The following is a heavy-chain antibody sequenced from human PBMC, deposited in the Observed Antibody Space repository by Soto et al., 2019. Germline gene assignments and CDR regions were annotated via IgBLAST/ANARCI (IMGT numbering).Heavy chain of an antibody. CDR1: GLTFTGYN. V-gene: IGHV1-2*02. D-gene: IGHD3-3*01. CDR3: ANELRFLGRLSNGMEV. CDR2: FNPNLAGT. Sequence: ASVKVSCNAAGLTFTGYNMHWVQQAHGHGLECMVWFNPNLAGTDYAQQFQCRVTMPRDTSISTADMELSRLSSDDTAVYYCANELRFLGRLSNGMEVWCQLSTVT. J-gene: IGHJ6*01.